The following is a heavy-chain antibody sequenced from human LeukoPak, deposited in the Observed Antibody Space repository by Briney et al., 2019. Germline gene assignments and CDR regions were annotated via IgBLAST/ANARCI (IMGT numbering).Heavy chain of an antibody. CDR3: ARARGGYDSSGYYYEVDAFDI. V-gene: IGHV4-59*01. CDR2: IYYSGST. J-gene: IGHJ3*02. D-gene: IGHD3-22*01. Sequence: TSETLSLTCTVSGGSISSYYWSWIRQPPGKGLEWIGYIYYSGSTNYNPSLKSRVTISVDTSKNQFSLKLSSVTAADTAVYYCARARGGYDSSGYYYEVDAFDIWGQGTMVPSLQ. CDR1: GGSISSYY.